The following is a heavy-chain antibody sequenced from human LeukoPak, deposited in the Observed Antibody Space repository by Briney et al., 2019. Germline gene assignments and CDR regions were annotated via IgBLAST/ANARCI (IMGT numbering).Heavy chain of an antibody. V-gene: IGHV1-18*01. CDR2: ISAYSGNT. CDR3: ARGVGSAYYYVSDY. Sequence: GASVKVSCKASGYTFSSYSINWVRQAPGQGLEWMGWISAYSGNTNYAQKLQGRVTMTTDTSTSTAYMELRSLRSDDTAVYYCARGVGSAYYYVSDYWGQGTLVTVSS. CDR1: GYTFSSYS. J-gene: IGHJ4*02. D-gene: IGHD3-22*01.